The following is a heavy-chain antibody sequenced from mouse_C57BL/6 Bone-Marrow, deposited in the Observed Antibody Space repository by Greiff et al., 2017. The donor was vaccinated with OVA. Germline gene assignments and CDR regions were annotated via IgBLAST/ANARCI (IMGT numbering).Heavy chain of an antibody. J-gene: IGHJ3*01. V-gene: IGHV1-19*01. D-gene: IGHD1-1*01. CDR2: INPYNGGT. Sequence: VQLQQSGPVLVKPGASVKMSCKASGYTFTDYYMNWVKQSHGKSLEWIGVINPYNGGTSYNQKFKGKATLTVDKSSSTAYMELNSLTSEDSAVYYCASPYYYVSSRSAYWGQGTLVTVSA. CDR3: ASPYYYVSSRSAY. CDR1: GYTFTDYY.